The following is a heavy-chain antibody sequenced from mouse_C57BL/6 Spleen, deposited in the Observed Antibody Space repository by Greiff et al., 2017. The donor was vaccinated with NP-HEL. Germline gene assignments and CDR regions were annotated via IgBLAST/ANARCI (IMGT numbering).Heavy chain of an antibody. J-gene: IGHJ4*01. D-gene: IGHD2-4*01. Sequence: QVQLKQPGTELVKPGASVKLSCKASGYTFTSYWMHWVKQRPGQGLEWIGNINPSNGGTNYNEKFKSKATLTVDKSSSTAYMQLSSLTSEDSAVYYCARSPYDYLYYYAMDYWGQGTSVTVSS. V-gene: IGHV1-53*01. CDR2: INPSNGGT. CDR3: ARSPYDYLYYYAMDY. CDR1: GYTFTSYW.